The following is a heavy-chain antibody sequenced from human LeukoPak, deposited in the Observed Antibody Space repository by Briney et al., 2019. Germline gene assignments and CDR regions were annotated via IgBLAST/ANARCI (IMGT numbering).Heavy chain of an antibody. Sequence: GGSLRLSCAASGFTFSDYYMSWIRQAPGKGLEWVSYISSGSTIYYADSVKGRFTISRDNAKNSLYLQMNSLRAEDTAVYYCAREDYYGSGSLALFDPWGQGTLVTVSS. CDR2: ISSGSTI. J-gene: IGHJ5*02. CDR1: GFTFSDYY. V-gene: IGHV3-11*01. D-gene: IGHD3-10*01. CDR3: AREDYYGSGSLALFDP.